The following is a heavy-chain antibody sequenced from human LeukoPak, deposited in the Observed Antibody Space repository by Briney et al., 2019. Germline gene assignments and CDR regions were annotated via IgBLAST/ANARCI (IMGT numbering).Heavy chain of an antibody. Sequence: SSSSSYIYYAHSVKGRFTISRHNAKNSLYMQMNSLRAEDTAVYYCARARGGSGSYYDFDYWGQGPLVTVSS. CDR3: ARARGGSGSYYDFDY. V-gene: IGHV3-21*01. J-gene: IGHJ4*02. CDR2: SSSSSYI. D-gene: IGHD3-10*01.